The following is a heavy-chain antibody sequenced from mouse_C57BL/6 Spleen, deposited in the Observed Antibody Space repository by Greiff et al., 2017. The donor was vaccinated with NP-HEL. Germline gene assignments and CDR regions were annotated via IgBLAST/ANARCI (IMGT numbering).Heavy chain of an antibody. CDR3: TRGGDSAWFAY. J-gene: IGHJ3*01. CDR1: GYTFTDYG. Sequence: VQLQQSGAELVRPGASVTLSCKASGYTFTDYGMHWVKQTPVHGLEWIGAIDPETGGTAYNQKFKGKAILTADKSSSTAYMELRSLTSEDSAVYYCTRGGDSAWFAYWGQGTLVTVSA. V-gene: IGHV1-15*01. D-gene: IGHD2-13*01. CDR2: IDPETGGT.